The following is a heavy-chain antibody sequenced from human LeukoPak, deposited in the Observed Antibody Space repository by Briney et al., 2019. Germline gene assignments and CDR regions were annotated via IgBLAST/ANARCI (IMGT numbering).Heavy chain of an antibody. V-gene: IGHV1-69*05. CDR1: GGTFSSHG. D-gene: IGHD3-22*01. CDR3: ARRWPHSSGYYLFDY. J-gene: IGHJ4*02. CDR2: VIPIFDST. Sequence: GASVKVSCKASGGTFSSHGLSWVRQAPGQGLEWMGGVIPIFDSTNYAQNFQGRVTITMDESTSTAYMELSSLRTDDTAVYYCARRWPHSSGYYLFDYWGQGTLVTVSS.